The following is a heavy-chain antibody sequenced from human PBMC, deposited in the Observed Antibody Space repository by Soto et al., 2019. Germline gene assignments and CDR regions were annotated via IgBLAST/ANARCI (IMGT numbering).Heavy chain of an antibody. J-gene: IGHJ4*02. CDR1: GFTFSSYW. D-gene: IGHD1-7*01. V-gene: IGHV3-7*03. CDR2: IKQDGSET. CDR3: VRGTPTPGLDY. Sequence: EVQLVESGGGLVQPGGSLRLSCVVSGFTFSSYWMNWVRQAPGKGLEWVANIKQDGSETHYVDSVKGRSTISRDNANISLYLQMNSLRAEDTSVYYCVRGTPTPGLDYWGQGTLVTVSS.